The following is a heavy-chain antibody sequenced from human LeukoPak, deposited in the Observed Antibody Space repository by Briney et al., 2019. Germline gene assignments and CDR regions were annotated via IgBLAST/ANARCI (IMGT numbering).Heavy chain of an antibody. CDR2: IYYSGST. D-gene: IGHD3-10*01. J-gene: IGHJ5*02. CDR3: ARGGYGSGNDFRFDP. CDR1: GGSISSYY. Sequence: SETLSLTCTVSGGSISSYYWSWIRQPPGKGLEWIGYIYYSGSTNYKPSLKSRVTISVDTSKNQFSLKLNSVTAADTAVYYCARGGYGSGNDFRFDPWGQGTLVTVSS. V-gene: IGHV4-59*01.